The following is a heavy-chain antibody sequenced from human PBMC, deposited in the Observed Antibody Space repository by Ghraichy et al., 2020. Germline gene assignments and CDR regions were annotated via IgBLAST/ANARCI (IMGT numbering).Heavy chain of an antibody. Sequence: SETLSLTCTVSGGSISSYYWSWIRQPPGKGLEWIGYIYYSGSTNYNPSLKSRVTISVDTSKNQFSLKLSSVTAADTAVYYCARAREDAYGDYEYYYYYMDVWGKGTTVTVSS. J-gene: IGHJ6*03. CDR2: IYYSGST. CDR3: ARAREDAYGDYEYYYYYMDV. D-gene: IGHD4-17*01. CDR1: GGSISSYY. V-gene: IGHV4-59*01.